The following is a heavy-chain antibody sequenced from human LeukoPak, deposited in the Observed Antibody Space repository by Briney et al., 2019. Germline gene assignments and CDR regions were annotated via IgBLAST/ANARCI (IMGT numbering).Heavy chain of an antibody. CDR2: ISSSSSYI. J-gene: IGHJ6*03. V-gene: IGHV3-21*01. CDR1: GFTFSSYS. CDR3: ARATPYYYYYMDV. Sequence: GGSLGLSCAASGFTFSSYSMNWVRQAPGKGLEWVSSISSSSSYIYYADSVRGRFTISRDNAKNSLYLQMNSLRAEDTAVYYCARATPYYYYYMDVWGKGTTVTVSS.